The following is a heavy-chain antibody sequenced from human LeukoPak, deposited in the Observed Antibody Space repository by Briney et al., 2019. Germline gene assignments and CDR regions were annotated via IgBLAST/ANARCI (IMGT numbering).Heavy chain of an antibody. D-gene: IGHD3-3*01. V-gene: IGHV1-69*06. J-gene: IGHJ6*03. CDR1: GGTSSSYV. Sequence: ASLKISCKASGGTSSSYVVTWVRHPPAQGVVWMGGIIPIVGTANYAQKFQGRVTITADKSTSTAYMELSSLRSEDTAVYYCARVLAYDFWSGYNDHSDYYYYMDVWGEGTTVTVSS. CDR2: IIPIVGTA. CDR3: ARVLAYDFWSGYNDHSDYYYYMDV.